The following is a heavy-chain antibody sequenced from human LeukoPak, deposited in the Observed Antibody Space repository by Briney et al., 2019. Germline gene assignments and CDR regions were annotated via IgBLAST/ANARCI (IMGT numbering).Heavy chain of an antibody. Sequence: ASVKVSCKTSGYTFTDYYMHWVRQAPGQGLEWMGRINLRSGGTNYAQKFQGRVTVTRDTSISTVYMELSRLRSDDTAVYYCRLGTTGDYWGQGTLVTVSS. CDR2: INLRSGGT. CDR3: RLGTTGDY. V-gene: IGHV1-2*06. J-gene: IGHJ4*02. D-gene: IGHD1-14*01. CDR1: GYTFTDYY.